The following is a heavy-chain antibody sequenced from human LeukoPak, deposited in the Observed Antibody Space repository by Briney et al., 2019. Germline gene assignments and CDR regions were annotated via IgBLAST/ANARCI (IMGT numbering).Heavy chain of an antibody. J-gene: IGHJ1*01. CDR2: ISSSSSYI. D-gene: IGHD4-23*01. V-gene: IGHV3-21*01. Sequence: GGSLRLSCAASGFTFSSYSMNWVRQAPGKGLEWVSSISSSSSYIYYADSVKGRFTISRDNAKNSLYLQMNSLRVEDTAVYYCTSWGGKDGGYFQRWGQGNLVT. CDR3: TSWGGKDGGYFQR. CDR1: GFTFSSYS.